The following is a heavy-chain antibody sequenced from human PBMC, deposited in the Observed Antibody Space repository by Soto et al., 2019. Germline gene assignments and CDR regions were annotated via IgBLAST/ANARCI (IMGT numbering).Heavy chain of an antibody. V-gene: IGHV3-15*01. Sequence: PGLSLRLPCAASGLILSDVWMTWVRQAPGKGLEWVGRIKTKPDDGTIDYAAPVRGRFTISRDDSKNTLYLQMTSLTPDDTGVYYCTTSNLGVDFWGPGTLVTVSS. CDR2: IKTKPDDGTI. J-gene: IGHJ4*02. CDR3: TTSNLGVDF. CDR1: GLILSDVW. D-gene: IGHD1-1*01.